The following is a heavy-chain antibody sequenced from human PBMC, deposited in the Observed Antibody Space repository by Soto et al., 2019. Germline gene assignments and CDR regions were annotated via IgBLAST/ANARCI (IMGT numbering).Heavy chain of an antibody. CDR3: TTGPKRDYDFYGMDV. Sequence: GGSLRLSCAASGFTFSNAWMSWVRQAPGKGLERVGRIKTKTDGGTADYAAPVKGRFTISRDDSKNALYLQVNSLKTEDTAVYYCTTGPKRDYDFYGMDVWGQGTTVTVSS. CDR1: GFTFSNAW. V-gene: IGHV3-15*01. CDR2: IKTKTDGGTA. J-gene: IGHJ6*02.